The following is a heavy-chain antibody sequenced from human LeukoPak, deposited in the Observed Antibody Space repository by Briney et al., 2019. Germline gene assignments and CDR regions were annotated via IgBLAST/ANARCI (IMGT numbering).Heavy chain of an antibody. D-gene: IGHD1-26*01. V-gene: IGHV1-24*01. Sequence: GASVKVSCKVSGYTLTEFSIHWVRQAPGKGLEWMGGFDPEDGETIYAQKFQGRVTMTEDTSTDTPYMELSSLRSEDTAVYYCAILPEGSYVEAYFHYWGQGTLVTVSS. CDR1: GYTLTEFS. CDR3: AILPEGSYVEAYFHY. J-gene: IGHJ4*02. CDR2: FDPEDGET.